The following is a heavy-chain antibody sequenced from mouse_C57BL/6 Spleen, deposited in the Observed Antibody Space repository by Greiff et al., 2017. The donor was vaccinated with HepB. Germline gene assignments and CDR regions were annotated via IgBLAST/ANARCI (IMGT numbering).Heavy chain of an antibody. V-gene: IGHV1-64*01. D-gene: IGHD1-1*01. CDR3: ARKDYGSSTDY. CDR1: GYTFTSYW. CDR2: IHPNSGST. Sequence: VQLQQPGAELVKPGASVKLSCKASGYTFTSYWMHWVKQRPGQGLEWIGMIHPNSGSTNYNEKFKSKAKLTVDKSSSTAYMQLSSLTSEDSAVYYCARKDYGSSTDYWGQGTTLTVSS. J-gene: IGHJ2*01.